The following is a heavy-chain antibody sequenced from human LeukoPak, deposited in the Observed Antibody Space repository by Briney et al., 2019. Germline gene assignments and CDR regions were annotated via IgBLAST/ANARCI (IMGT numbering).Heavy chain of an antibody. J-gene: IGHJ4*02. V-gene: IGHV1-8*03. CDR2: MHPNSGNT. D-gene: IGHD3-10*01. Sequence: ASVKVSCKASGYTFSNYDINWVRQTTGQGLEWMGWMHPNSGNTGLAPKFQGRLTITRNISISTAYMELSSLTSEDTAVYYCAREGGYYGSGSFFDYWGQGTLVTVSS. CDR3: AREGGYYGSGSFFDY. CDR1: GYTFSNYD.